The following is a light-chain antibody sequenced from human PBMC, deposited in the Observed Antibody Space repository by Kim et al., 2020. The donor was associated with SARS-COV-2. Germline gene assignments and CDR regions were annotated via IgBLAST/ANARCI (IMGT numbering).Light chain of an antibody. CDR3: QQSYTTPRT. CDR2: AAS. V-gene: IGKV1-39*01. CDR1: QSISRN. Sequence: DIQMTQSPSSLSASVGDGVTITCRASQSISRNLNWYRQKPGKAPELLIYAASILQSGVPSRFSGSKSGTDFTLSISSLQPEDFATYYCQQSYTTPRTFGQGTKVEIK. J-gene: IGKJ1*01.